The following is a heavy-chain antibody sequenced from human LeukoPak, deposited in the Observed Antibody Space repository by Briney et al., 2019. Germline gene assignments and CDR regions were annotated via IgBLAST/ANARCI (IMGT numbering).Heavy chain of an antibody. CDR3: ARDGGSGSPLGGHYYYGMDV. J-gene: IGHJ6*02. D-gene: IGHD3-10*01. V-gene: IGHV3-66*01. CDR2: LYTGDNT. Sequence: AGGSLRLSCAASGFTVSGLCMSWVRQAPGKGLEWVAFLYTGDNTYYADSVKDRFTISRDNSKNTLYLQMNSLRAEDTAVYYCARDGGSGSPLGGHYYYGMDVWGQGTTVTVSS. CDR1: GFTVSGLC.